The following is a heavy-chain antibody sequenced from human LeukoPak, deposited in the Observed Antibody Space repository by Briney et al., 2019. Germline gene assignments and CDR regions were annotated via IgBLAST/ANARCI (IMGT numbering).Heavy chain of an antibody. J-gene: IGHJ5*02. V-gene: IGHV4-38-2*02. CDR2: VSHSGIT. D-gene: IGHD3-10*01. CDR3: ARLVIP. CDR1: GFSISSDYY. Sequence: PSDTLSLTCTVSGFSISSDYYWGWIRQPPGKGLEWLGSVSHSGITYYNSSLNSRVTISVDTSKNHFSLTVNSVTAADTAVYYCARLVIPWGQGILVTVSS.